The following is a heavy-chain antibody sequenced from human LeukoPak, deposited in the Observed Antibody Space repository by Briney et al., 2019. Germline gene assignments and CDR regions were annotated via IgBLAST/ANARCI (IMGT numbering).Heavy chain of an antibody. CDR1: GGSISSYY. J-gene: IGHJ4*02. V-gene: IGHV4-4*07. Sequence: SETLSLTCTVSGGSISSYYWSWIRQPAGKGLEWIGRIYTSGSTNYNPSLKSRVTMSVDTSKNQFSLKLSSVTAADPAVYYCARGITMVRGARFDYWGQGTLVTVSS. CDR3: ARGITMVRGARFDY. D-gene: IGHD3-10*01. CDR2: IYTSGST.